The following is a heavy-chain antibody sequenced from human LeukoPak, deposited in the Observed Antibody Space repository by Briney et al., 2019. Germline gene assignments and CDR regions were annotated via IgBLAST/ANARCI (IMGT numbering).Heavy chain of an antibody. J-gene: IGHJ4*02. Sequence: PGGSLRLSCEASGFTFNSYEMNWVRQAPGKGLEWVSFIYSDNTHYSDSVKGRFTISRDNSKNTLYLQMNSLRAEDTAVYYCARRAGAYSHPYDYWGQGTLVTVSS. V-gene: IGHV3-53*01. D-gene: IGHD4/OR15-4a*01. CDR3: ARRAGAYSHPYDY. CDR2: IYSDNT. CDR1: GFTFNSYE.